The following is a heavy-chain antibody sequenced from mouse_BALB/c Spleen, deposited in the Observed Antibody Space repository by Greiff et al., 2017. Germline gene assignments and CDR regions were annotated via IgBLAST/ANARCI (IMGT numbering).Heavy chain of an antibody. CDR1: GYAFTSYL. CDR3: ARMDYDYDGYAMDY. Sequence: QVQLQQSGAELVRPGPSVKVSCKASGYAFTSYLIEWVKQRPGQGLEWIGVINPGSGGTNYNEKFKGKATLTADKSSSTAYMQLSSLTSDDSAVYYCARMDYDYDGYAMDYWGQGTSVTVSS. J-gene: IGHJ4*01. V-gene: IGHV1-54*01. D-gene: IGHD2-4*01. CDR2: INPGSGGT.